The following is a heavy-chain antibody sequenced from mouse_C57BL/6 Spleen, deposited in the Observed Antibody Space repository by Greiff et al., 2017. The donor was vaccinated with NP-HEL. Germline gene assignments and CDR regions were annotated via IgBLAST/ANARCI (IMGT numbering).Heavy chain of an antibody. CDR1: GFNIKDDY. CDR2: IDPENGDT. J-gene: IGHJ1*03. D-gene: IGHD4-1*01. Sequence: EVQLQQSGAELVRPGASVKLSCTASGFNIKDDYMHWVKQRPEQGLEWIGWIDPENGDTEYASKFQGKATITADTSSNTAYLQLSSLTSEDTAVYYCTATLTGKGRYFDVWGTGTTVTVSS. CDR3: TATLTGKGRYFDV. V-gene: IGHV14-4*01.